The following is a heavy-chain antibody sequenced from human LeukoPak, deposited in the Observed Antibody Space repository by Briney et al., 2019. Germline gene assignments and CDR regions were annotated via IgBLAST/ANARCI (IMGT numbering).Heavy chain of an antibody. Sequence: GGSLRLSCAASGFTFSTYTMHWVRQAPGKGLVWVSRINSGGTAASYADSVKGRFTISRDNAGNTLFLQMSSLRAEDTAVYYCTRDNRYAFDFWGQGALVTVSS. J-gene: IGHJ4*02. CDR2: INSGGTAA. V-gene: IGHV3-74*01. CDR3: TRDNRYAFDF. CDR1: GFTFSTYT. D-gene: IGHD3-16*01.